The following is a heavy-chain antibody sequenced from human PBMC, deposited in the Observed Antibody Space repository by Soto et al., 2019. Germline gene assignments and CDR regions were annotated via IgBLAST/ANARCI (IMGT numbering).Heavy chain of an antibody. V-gene: IGHV3-15*07. CDR3: STSGGTYYSIFDY. J-gene: IGHJ4*01. CDR1: GLTFNNAW. Sequence: EVQLVESGGGLVKPGESLRLSCTASGLTFNNAWMNWVRQAPGKGLEWVGRIKGKTDGATADYAAPLKGRFTISRDDSKNMLFLQMNNLKIEDTAVYYCSTSGGTYYSIFDYWCHGTLVTVSS. CDR2: IKGKTDGATA. D-gene: IGHD1-26*01.